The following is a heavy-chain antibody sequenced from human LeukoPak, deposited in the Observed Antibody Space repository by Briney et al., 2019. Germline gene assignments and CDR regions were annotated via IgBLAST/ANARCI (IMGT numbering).Heavy chain of an antibody. J-gene: IGHJ4*02. D-gene: IGHD6-19*01. Sequence: GGSLRLSCVASVFSFSNYGFHWGRQAPGKGLEWVADIYYDGNTKYYGDSVKGRFTISRDNSENTLFLQMNSLRAEDTAVYYCARDGSGGGWRYFDYWGQGALVTVSS. CDR3: ARDGSGGGWRYFDY. V-gene: IGHV3-33*01. CDR2: IYYDGNTK. CDR1: VFSFSNYG.